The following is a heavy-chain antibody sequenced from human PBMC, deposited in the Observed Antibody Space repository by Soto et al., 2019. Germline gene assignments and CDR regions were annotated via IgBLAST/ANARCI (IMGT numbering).Heavy chain of an antibody. CDR2: INHTGGT. V-gene: IGHV4-34*01. CDR3: AGDLMEYQLLGWFDP. D-gene: IGHD2-2*01. Sequence: SETLSLTCAVCGGSVNGYYWNWIRQPPGKGLEWIGEINHTGGTHYNPSLKSRVTISVDTSKNQFSLKLSSVTAADTAVYYCAGDLMEYQLLGWFDPWGQGTLVTVSS. J-gene: IGHJ5*02. CDR1: GGSVNGYY.